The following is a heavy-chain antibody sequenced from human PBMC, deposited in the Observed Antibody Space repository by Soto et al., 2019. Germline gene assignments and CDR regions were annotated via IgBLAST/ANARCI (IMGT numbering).Heavy chain of an antibody. CDR1: GFTFSSYS. D-gene: IGHD4-17*01. J-gene: IGHJ4*02. CDR2: ISSSSSTI. V-gene: IGHV3-48*01. Sequence: EVQLVESGGGLVQPGGSLRLSCAASGFTFSSYSMNWVRQAPGKGLEGVSYISSSSSTIYYADSVKGRFTISRDNATISMYLQMNSMSAEDTAVYYCARDNYGDSWGAFDYWGQGPLVTVSS. CDR3: ARDNYGDSWGAFDY.